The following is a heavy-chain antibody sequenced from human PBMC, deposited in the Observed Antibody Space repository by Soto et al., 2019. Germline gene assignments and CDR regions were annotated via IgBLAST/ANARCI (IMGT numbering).Heavy chain of an antibody. CDR1: GGSISSGGSS. Sequence: LQLQESGSGLVKPSQTLSLTCAVSGGSISSGGSSWSWIRQPPGKGLEWIGYIYHSGSTYYNPSLKSRVTISVDRSKNQFSLKLSSVTAADTAVYYCARAGDSSGPVALGYWGQGTLVTVSS. V-gene: IGHV4-30-2*01. D-gene: IGHD6-19*01. J-gene: IGHJ4*02. CDR2: IYHSGST. CDR3: ARAGDSSGPVALGY.